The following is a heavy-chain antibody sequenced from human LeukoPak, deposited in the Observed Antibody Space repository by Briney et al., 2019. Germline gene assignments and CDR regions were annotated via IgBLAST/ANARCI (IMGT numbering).Heavy chain of an antibody. CDR1: GFTFTSSA. V-gene: IGHV1-58*02. Sequence: GASVKVSCKASGFTFTSSAMQWVRQARGQRLEWIGWIVVGSGSTSYAQKFQGRVTMTRDMSTSTAYMELSSLRSEDTAVYYCARGEVIEWLDRFDAFDIWGQGTMVTVSS. CDR3: ARGEVIEWLDRFDAFDI. CDR2: IVVGSGST. J-gene: IGHJ3*02. D-gene: IGHD6-19*01.